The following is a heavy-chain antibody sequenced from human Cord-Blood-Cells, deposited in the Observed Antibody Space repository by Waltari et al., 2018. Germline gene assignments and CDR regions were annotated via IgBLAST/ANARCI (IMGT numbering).Heavy chain of an antibody. V-gene: IGHV4-59*11. CDR1: GGSISSHY. D-gene: IGHD3-3*01. CDR2: IYYSGST. Sequence: QVQLQESGPGLVKPSETLSLTCTVSGGSISSHYWSWIRQPPGKGLEWIGYIYYSGSTNYNPSLKSRGTISVDTSKNQFSRKLSSVTAADTAVYYCARGGWYYDFWSGANWFDPWGQGTLVTVSS. CDR3: ARGGWYYDFWSGANWFDP. J-gene: IGHJ5*02.